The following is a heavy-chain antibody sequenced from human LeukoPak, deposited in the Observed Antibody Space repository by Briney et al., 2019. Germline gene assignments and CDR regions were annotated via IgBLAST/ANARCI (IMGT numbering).Heavy chain of an antibody. CDR2: ISYDGSNK. CDR3: ARASTSNYPV. Sequence: PGRSLRLSCAASGFTFSSYAMHWVRQAPGKGLEWVAVISYDGSNKYYADSVKGRFTISRDNSKNTLYLQMNSLRAEDTAVYYCARASTSNYPVWGQGTLVTVSS. D-gene: IGHD4-11*01. J-gene: IGHJ4*02. CDR1: GFTFSSYA. V-gene: IGHV3-30-3*01.